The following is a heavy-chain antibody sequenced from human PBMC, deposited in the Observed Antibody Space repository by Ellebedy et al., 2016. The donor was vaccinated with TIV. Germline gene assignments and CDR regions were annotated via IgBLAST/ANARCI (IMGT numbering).Heavy chain of an antibody. D-gene: IGHD1-26*01. CDR2: INPKTGGT. Sequence: AASVKVSCKASGYSFTGFSGIYLHWVRQAPGQGPEWMGWINPKTGGTNYTQNFQGRVTMTRDTSISKAYLELRGLRSDDTAGYYCTREGWKHSGSYPGDYWGQGTLVTVSS. CDR1: GYSFTGFSGIY. J-gene: IGHJ4*02. CDR3: TREGWKHSGSYPGDY. V-gene: IGHV1-2*02.